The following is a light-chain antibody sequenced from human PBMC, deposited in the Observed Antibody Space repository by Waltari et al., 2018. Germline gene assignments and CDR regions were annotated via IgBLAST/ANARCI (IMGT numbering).Light chain of an antibody. V-gene: IGKV1-5*03. CDR3: QQYDSYPLT. Sequence: DIQMTESPSTMSASVGDRVTSTCRASQTISGWLAWYQQKPGKAPKLLIYKASNLESGVPSRFSGSGSGTEFTLTISTLQPDDFATYYCQQYDSYPLTFGGGTKVEIK. CDR2: KAS. J-gene: IGKJ4*01. CDR1: QTISGW.